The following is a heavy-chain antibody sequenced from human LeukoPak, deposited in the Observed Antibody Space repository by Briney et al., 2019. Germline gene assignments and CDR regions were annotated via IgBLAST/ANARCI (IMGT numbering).Heavy chain of an antibody. J-gene: IGHJ4*02. Sequence: SVKVSCKASGGPFINTAFSWVRQAPGQGLQWMGWILPIFGTVKYAQKFQGRVTITTDESTSTAYMELSGVRSEDTAVYYCAKSNCSTTSCYHDFDCWGQGTLITVSS. D-gene: IGHD2-2*01. CDR1: GGPFINTA. V-gene: IGHV1-69*05. CDR2: ILPIFGTV. CDR3: AKSNCSTTSCYHDFDC.